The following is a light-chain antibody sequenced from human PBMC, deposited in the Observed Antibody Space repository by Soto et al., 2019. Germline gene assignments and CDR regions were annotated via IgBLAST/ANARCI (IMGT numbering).Light chain of an antibody. J-gene: IGKJ2*01. CDR2: GAS. V-gene: IGKV3-20*01. CDR1: QSVSSSY. CDR3: QQYGSSPNT. Sequence: EIVLTQSPGTLSLSPGERATLSCRASQSVSSSYLAWYQQKPGQAPRLLIYGASSRATGIPDRFSGSGSGTDFTLTISRLEREDFALYYCQQYGSSPNTFGQGTKLEIK.